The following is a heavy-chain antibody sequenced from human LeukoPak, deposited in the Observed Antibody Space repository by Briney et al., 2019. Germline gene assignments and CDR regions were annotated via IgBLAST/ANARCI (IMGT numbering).Heavy chain of an antibody. J-gene: IGHJ4*02. V-gene: IGHV4-59*01. Sequence: PSETLSLTCAVYGGSFSVYYWSWIRQPPGKGLEWIGYIYYSGSTNYNPSLKSRVTISVDTSKNQFSLKLSSVTAADTAVYYCARAAYYYGSGSFHFDYWGQGTLVTVSS. CDR2: IYYSGST. CDR1: GGSFSVYY. D-gene: IGHD3-10*01. CDR3: ARAAYYYGSGSFHFDY.